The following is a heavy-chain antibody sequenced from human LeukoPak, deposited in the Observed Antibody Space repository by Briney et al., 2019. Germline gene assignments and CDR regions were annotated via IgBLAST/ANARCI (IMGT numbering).Heavy chain of an antibody. CDR1: GYSFTDYY. J-gene: IGHJ3*02. Sequence: ASVKVSCKTSGYSFTDYYIHWVRQAPGQGLEWMGWISAYNGNTNYAQKLQGRVTMTTDTSTSTAYMELRSLRSDDTAVYYCARGSEGDAFDIWGQGTMVTVSS. V-gene: IGHV1-18*01. CDR2: ISAYNGNT. CDR3: ARGSEGDAFDI.